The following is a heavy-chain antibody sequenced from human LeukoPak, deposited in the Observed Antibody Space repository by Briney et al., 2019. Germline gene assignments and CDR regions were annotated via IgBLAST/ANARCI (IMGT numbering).Heavy chain of an antibody. CDR2: INHSGST. CDR1: GGSFSGYY. Sequence: TTSETLSLTCAVYGGSFSGYYWSWIRQPPGKGLEWIGEINHSGSTNYNPSLKSRVTISVDTSKNQFSLKLSSVTAADTAVYYCALSGETPAPTDYWGQGTLVTVSS. J-gene: IGHJ4*02. CDR3: ALSGETPAPTDY. V-gene: IGHV4-34*01. D-gene: IGHD3-16*01.